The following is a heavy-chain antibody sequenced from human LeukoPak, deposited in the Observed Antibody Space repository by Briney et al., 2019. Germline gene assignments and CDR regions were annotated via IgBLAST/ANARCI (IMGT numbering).Heavy chain of an antibody. V-gene: IGHV3-23*01. CDR3: VPHLSSGGYSVFHN. D-gene: IGHD1-26*01. J-gene: IGHJ4*02. Sequence: AGGSLRLSCAASGFTFSSYAMSWVRQAPGKGLEWVSAISGSGGSTYYADSVKGRFTISRDNAKNSLYLQMNSLRAEDTAVYYCVPHLSSGGYSVFHNWGQGTGVTVSS. CDR1: GFTFSSYA. CDR2: ISGSGGST.